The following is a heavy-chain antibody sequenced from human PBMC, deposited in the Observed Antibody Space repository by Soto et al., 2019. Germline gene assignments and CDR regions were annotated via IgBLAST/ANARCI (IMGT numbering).Heavy chain of an antibody. CDR3: ASWGNCSSTSCYAGGYYGMDV. D-gene: IGHD2-2*01. Sequence: PSETLSLTYTVSGGSISSYYWSWIRQPPGKGLEWIGYIYYSGSTNYNPSLKSRVTISVDTSKNQFSLKLSSVTAADTAVYYCASWGNCSSTSCYAGGYYGMDVWGQGTTVTVSS. CDR1: GGSISSYY. V-gene: IGHV4-59*01. CDR2: IYYSGST. J-gene: IGHJ6*02.